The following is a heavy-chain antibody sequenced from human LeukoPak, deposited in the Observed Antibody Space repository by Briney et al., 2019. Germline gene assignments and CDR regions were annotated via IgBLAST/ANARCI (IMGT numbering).Heavy chain of an antibody. CDR3: AKDPPNYDILTGSYPDY. CDR2: ISYDGSNK. J-gene: IGHJ4*02. V-gene: IGHV3-30*18. D-gene: IGHD3-9*01. CDR1: GFTFSHYG. Sequence: GRSLRLSCAASGFTFSHYGVHWVRQAPGKGLEWVAVISYDGSNKYYADSVKGRFTISRDNSKNTLYLQMNSLRAEDTAVYYCAKDPPNYDILTGSYPDYWGQGTLVTVSS.